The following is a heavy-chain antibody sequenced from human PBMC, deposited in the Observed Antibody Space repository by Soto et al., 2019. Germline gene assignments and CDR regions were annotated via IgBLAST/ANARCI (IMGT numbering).Heavy chain of an antibody. D-gene: IGHD2-2*01. V-gene: IGHV1-18*01. Sequence: QVQLVQSGAEVKKPGASVKVSCKASGYTFTSYGISWVRQAPGQGLEWMGWISAYNGNTNYAQKLQGRVTMTTDTSTSTAYMELRSLRSDDTAVYYCARDSLGYCSSTSCYDWFDPWGQRTLVTVSS. CDR2: ISAYNGNT. CDR1: GYTFTSYG. CDR3: ARDSLGYCSSTSCYDWFDP. J-gene: IGHJ5*02.